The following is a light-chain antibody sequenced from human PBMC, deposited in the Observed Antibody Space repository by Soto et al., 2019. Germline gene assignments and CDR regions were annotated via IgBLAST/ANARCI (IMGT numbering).Light chain of an antibody. V-gene: IGKV3-15*01. Sequence: ELVITQSPATLSVSPGERATLSWRASQSVTSNLAWYQQKPGQAPRLLMYGVSTRATGIPARFGGSGSATEFTLTISSLQSEDFAVYYCQQYSQWPLTFGGGTKVDIK. J-gene: IGKJ4*01. CDR1: QSVTSN. CDR3: QQYSQWPLT. CDR2: GVS.